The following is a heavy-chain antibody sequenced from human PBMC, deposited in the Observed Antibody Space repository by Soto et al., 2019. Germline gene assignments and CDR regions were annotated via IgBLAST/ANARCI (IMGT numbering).Heavy chain of an antibody. Sequence: GWISAYNGNTNYAQKLQGRVTMSTDTSTSTAYMELRSLRSDDTAVYYCARDPKNSYSYWGQGTLVTSPQ. CDR3: ARDPKNSYSY. D-gene: IGHD2-21*01. J-gene: IGHJ4*02. CDR2: ISAYNGNT. V-gene: IGHV1-18*01.